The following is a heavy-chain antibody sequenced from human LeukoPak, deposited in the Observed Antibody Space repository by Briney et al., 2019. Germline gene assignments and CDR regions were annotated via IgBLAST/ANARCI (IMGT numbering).Heavy chain of an antibody. V-gene: IGHV4-59*01. CDR3: AREENLDYYGSGSYSD. J-gene: IGHJ4*02. CDR1: GGSISSYY. D-gene: IGHD3-10*01. CDR2: IYYSGST. Sequence: SETLSLTCTVSGGSISSYYWSWIRQPPGKGLEWIGYIYYSGSTNYNPSLKSRVTISVDTSKNQFSLKLSSVTAADTAVYYCAREENLDYYGSGSYSDWGQGTLVTVSS.